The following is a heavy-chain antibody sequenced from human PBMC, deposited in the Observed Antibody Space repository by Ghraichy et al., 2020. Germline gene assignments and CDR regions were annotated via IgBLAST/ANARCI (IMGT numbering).Heavy chain of an antibody. J-gene: IGHJ4*02. CDR2: IYTTWGV. CDR1: GGSIGNYY. CDR3: SRIQYGSGSDVPADE. V-gene: IGHV4-4*07. D-gene: IGHD3-10*01. Sequence: SQTLSLTCTVAGGSIGNYYWTWIRQPAGKGLEWIGRIYTTWGVDYDPSLKSRVIMSVERSKNQFFLKLITVTAADTGGYYCSRIQYGSGSDVPADEGGQGTLVTVSS.